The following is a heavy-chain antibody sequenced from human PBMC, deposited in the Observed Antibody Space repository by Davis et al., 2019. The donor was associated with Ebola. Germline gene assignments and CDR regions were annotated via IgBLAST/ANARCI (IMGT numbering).Heavy chain of an antibody. Sequence: GGSLRLSCEASGFSFRDYRICWVRQAPGKGLEWVANIERDGKDKYYLDSVKGRFTISRDNAKNSLYLQMNSLRAEDTAVYYCARFRSGTGLNWFDPWGQGTLVTVSS. CDR2: IERDGKDK. D-gene: IGHD6-13*01. V-gene: IGHV3-7*03. CDR3: ARFRSGTGLNWFDP. CDR1: GFSFRDYR. J-gene: IGHJ5*02.